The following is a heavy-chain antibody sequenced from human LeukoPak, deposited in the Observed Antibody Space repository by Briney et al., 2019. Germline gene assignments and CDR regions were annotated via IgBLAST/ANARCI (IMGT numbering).Heavy chain of an antibody. CDR1: GFTFSSYA. Sequence: GGSLRLSCAASGFTFSSYAMSWVRQAPGKGLEWVSAISGSGGSTYYADSVKGRFTISRDNSKNTLYLQMNSLRAEDTAIYYCAKFPSYQYYYYYMNVWGKGTTVTVSS. V-gene: IGHV3-23*01. CDR3: AKFPSYQYYYYYMNV. CDR2: ISGSGGST. J-gene: IGHJ6*03.